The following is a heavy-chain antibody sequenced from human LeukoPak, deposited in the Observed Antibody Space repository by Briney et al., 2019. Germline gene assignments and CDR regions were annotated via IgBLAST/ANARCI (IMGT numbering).Heavy chain of an antibody. CDR3: ARDLRGSGWYFDY. CDR2: IKQDGSEK. D-gene: IGHD6-19*01. V-gene: IGHV3-7*01. J-gene: IGHJ4*02. CDR1: GFIFSSYW. Sequence: PGGSLRLSCAASGFIFSSYWMSWVRQAPGKGLEWVANIKQDGSEKYYVDSVKGRFTISRDNAKNSLYLQMNSLRAEDTAVYYCARDLRGSGWYFDYWGQGTVVTVS.